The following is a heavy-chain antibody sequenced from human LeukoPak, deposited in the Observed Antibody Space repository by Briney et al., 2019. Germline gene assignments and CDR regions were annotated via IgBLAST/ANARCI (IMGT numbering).Heavy chain of an antibody. J-gene: IGHJ4*02. D-gene: IGHD5-18*01. CDR2: ISAYNGNT. CDR1: GYTFTGYY. Sequence: GASVKVSCKASGYTFTGYYMHWVRQAPGQGLEWMGWISAYNGNTQYARKLQGRVTLATDTSTSTAYMELTSLRSDDTAVYYCARVDTAMASPDYWGQGTLVTVSS. V-gene: IGHV1-18*04. CDR3: ARVDTAMASPDY.